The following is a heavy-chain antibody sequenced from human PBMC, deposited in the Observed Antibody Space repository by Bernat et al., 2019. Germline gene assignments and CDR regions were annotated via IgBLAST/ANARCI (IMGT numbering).Heavy chain of an antibody. CDR1: GFTFSSYG. D-gene: IGHD6-19*01. V-gene: IGHV3-30*03. J-gene: IGHJ4*02. Sequence: QVQLVESGGGVVQPGRSLRLSCAASGFTFSSYGMHWVRQAPGKGLEWVAVISYDGSNKYYAESVKGRFTISRDNSKSTLYLQMNSLRAEDTAVYYCAMSPLAPGWLVWTDYFDYWGQGTLVTVSS. CDR3: AMSPLAPGWLVWTDYFDY. CDR2: ISYDGSNK.